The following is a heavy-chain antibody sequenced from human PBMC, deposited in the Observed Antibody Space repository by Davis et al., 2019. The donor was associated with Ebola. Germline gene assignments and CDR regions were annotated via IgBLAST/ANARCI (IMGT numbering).Heavy chain of an antibody. J-gene: IGHJ6*02. CDR2: IIPIFGTA. Sequence: SVKVSCKASGGTFSSYAISWVRQAPGQGLEWMGGIIPIFGTANYAQKFQGRVTITADKSTSTAYMELSSLRSEDTAVYYCARVCSGGSCYYYYGMDVWGQGTTVTVSS. CDR3: ARVCSGGSCYYYYGMDV. V-gene: IGHV1-69*06. CDR1: GGTFSSYA. D-gene: IGHD2-15*01.